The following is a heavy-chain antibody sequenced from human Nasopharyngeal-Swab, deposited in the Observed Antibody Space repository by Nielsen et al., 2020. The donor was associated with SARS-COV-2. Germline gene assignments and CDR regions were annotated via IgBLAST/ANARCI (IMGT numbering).Heavy chain of an antibody. CDR3: ARAYPDFWSGSNYYYMDV. D-gene: IGHD3-3*01. CDR2: IIPIFGTA. CDR1: GGTFSSYA. J-gene: IGHJ6*03. V-gene: IGHV1-69*05. Sequence: SVKVSCKASGGTFSSYAISWVRQAPGQGLEWMGGIIPIFGTANYAQKFQGRVTITRDTSASTAYMELSSLRSEDTAVYYCARAYPDFWSGSNYYYMDVWGKGTTVTVSS.